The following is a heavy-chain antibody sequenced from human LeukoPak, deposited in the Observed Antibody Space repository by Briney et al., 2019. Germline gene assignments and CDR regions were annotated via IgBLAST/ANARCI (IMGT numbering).Heavy chain of an antibody. CDR2: ISGSTSTI. J-gene: IGHJ4*02. Sequence: PGGSLRLSCGASGFTLRGYTMNWVRQAPGKGLEWLSYISGSTSTIYYADSVKGRFTISRDNANNSLYLQMNSLRADDTAVYYCARGGRMQVLGYFDYWGQGTLVTVSS. CDR3: ARGGRMQVLGYFDY. V-gene: IGHV3-48*01. CDR1: GFTLRGYT. D-gene: IGHD2-8*02.